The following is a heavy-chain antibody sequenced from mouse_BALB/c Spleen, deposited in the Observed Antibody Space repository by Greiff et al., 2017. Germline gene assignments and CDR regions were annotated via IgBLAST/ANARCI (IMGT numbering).Heavy chain of an antibody. CDR1: GFTFSSYG. D-gene: IGHD2-1*01. J-gene: IGHJ4*01. CDR2: INSNGGST. V-gene: IGHV5-6-3*01. Sequence: EVKLEESGGGLVQPGGSLKLSCAASGFTFSSYGMSWVRQTPDKRLELVATINSNGGSTYYPDSVKGRFTISRDNAKNTLYLQMSSLKSEDTAMYYCARDISPRGNYEDYYAMDYWGQGTSVTVSS. CDR3: ARDISPRGNYEDYYAMDY.